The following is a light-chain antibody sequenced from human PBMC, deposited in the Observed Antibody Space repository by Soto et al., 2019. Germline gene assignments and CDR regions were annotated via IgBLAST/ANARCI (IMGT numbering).Light chain of an antibody. J-gene: IGLJ2*01. CDR2: NND. CDR3: AAWDDSLNGQGV. CDR1: SSNIGSNA. Sequence: QSALTQPPSVSGTPGQRVTIFCSGSSSNIGSNAVNWYQQLPGTAPKLLMYNNDQRPSGVPDRFSGSKSGTSASLAISGLQSEDEADYYCAAWDDSLNGQGVFGGGTKLTVL. V-gene: IGLV1-44*01.